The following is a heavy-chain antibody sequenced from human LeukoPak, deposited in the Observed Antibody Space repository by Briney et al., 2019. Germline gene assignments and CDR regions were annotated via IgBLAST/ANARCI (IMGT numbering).Heavy chain of an antibody. CDR1: GGSINSSSYY. Sequence: SETLSLTCTVSGGSINSSSYYWGWIRQPPGKGLEWIGEINHSGSTNYNPSLKSRVAISVDTSKNQFSLKLSSVTAADTAVYYCARARNYYDSSGFYYEGDAFDIWGQGTMVTVSS. J-gene: IGHJ3*02. D-gene: IGHD3-22*01. CDR3: ARARNYYDSSGFYYEGDAFDI. CDR2: INHSGST. V-gene: IGHV4-39*07.